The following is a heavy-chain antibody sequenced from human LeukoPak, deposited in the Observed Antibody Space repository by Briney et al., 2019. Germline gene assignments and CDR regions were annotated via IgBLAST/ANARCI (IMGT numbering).Heavy chain of an antibody. V-gene: IGHV3-23*01. CDR3: AKRDSYDGSVYSLHGFGMDV. CDR2: ISGSGGST. J-gene: IGHJ6*01. D-gene: IGHD3-22*01. CDR1: GFTFSSYA. Sequence: GASLRLSCAASGFTFSSYAMSWVRQAPGKGLEWVSAISGSGGSTYYADSVKGRFTISRDNSKNTLYLQMNSLRAEDTAVYYCAKRDSYDGSVYSLHGFGMDVGGKGPRSPSPQ.